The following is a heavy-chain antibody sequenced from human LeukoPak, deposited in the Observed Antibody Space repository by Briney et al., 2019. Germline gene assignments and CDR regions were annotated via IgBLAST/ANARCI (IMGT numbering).Heavy chain of an antibody. V-gene: IGHV1-69*05. J-gene: IGHJ4*02. CDR1: GGTFSSYA. CDR2: IIPIFGTT. CDR3: ARDGYNQGDNY. Sequence: GASVKVSCKASGGTFSSYAISWVRQAPGQGLEWMGGIIPIFGTTNYAQKLQGRVTMTTDTSTSTAYMELRSLRSDDTAVYYCARDGYNQGDNYWGQGTLVTVSS. D-gene: IGHD5-24*01.